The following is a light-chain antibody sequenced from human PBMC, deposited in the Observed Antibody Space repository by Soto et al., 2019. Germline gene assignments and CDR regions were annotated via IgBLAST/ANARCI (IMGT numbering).Light chain of an antibody. CDR3: QQYDTHPYA. Sequence: DIRMTQSPSTLSAAVGDRVTITCLASQGISSWLAWFQQKPGKAPNLLIYKASTLQPGVQSRFSGSGSGTEFTLTISGLQPDDFATYYCQQYDTHPYAFAQGTKLQIK. CDR1: QGISSW. CDR2: KAS. J-gene: IGKJ2*01. V-gene: IGKV1-5*03.